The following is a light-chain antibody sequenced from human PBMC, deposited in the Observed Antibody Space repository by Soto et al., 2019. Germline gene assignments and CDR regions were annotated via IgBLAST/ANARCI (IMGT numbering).Light chain of an antibody. V-gene: IGLV2-14*01. CDR2: EVF. CDR3: SSYTSAQTWV. Sequence: QSALTQPASVSGSPGQSITISCTGTNTDVGGYDRVSWYQHHPGKAPKMLIFEVFNRPSGISDRFSGSKSGDTASLTISGLQAEDEADYYCSSYTSAQTWVFGGGTKLTVL. J-gene: IGLJ3*02. CDR1: NTDVGGYDR.